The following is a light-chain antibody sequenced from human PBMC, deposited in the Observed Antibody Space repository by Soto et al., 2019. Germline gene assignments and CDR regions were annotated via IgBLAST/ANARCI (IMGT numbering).Light chain of an antibody. J-gene: IGKJ1*01. V-gene: IGKV3-20*01. CDR3: QQYGSSPET. CDR1: QSVSSSY. CDR2: GAS. Sequence: EIVLTQSPGTLSLSPGERATLSCRASQSVSSSYLAWYQQKPGQAPRLRIYGASSRATGIPDRFSGSGSGTDFTLTTSRLEPEDFAVYYCQQYGSSPETFGQGTKVEIK.